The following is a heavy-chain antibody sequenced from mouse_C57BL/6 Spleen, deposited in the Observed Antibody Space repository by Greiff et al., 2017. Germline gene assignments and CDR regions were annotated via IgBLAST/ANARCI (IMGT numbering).Heavy chain of an antibody. V-gene: IGHV1-22*01. J-gene: IGHJ3*01. D-gene: IGHD2-1*01. CDR1: GYTFTDYN. Sequence: DVKLQESGPELVKPGASVKMSCKASGYTFTDYNMHWVKQSHGKSLEWIGYINPNNGGTSYNQKFKGKATLTVNTSSSTAYMELRSLTSEDSAVDYCARGAYYGNYGFAYWGQGTLVTVSA. CDR2: INPNNGGT. CDR3: ARGAYYGNYGFAY.